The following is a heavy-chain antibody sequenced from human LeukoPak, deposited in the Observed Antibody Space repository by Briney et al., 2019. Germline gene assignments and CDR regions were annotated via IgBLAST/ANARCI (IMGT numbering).Heavy chain of an antibody. CDR3: AGDMVRGVILRRVLEY. D-gene: IGHD3-10*01. CDR2: INPNSGGT. J-gene: IGHJ4*02. V-gene: IGHV1-2*02. Sequence: ASVKVSCKASGYTVAGYHMHWVRQAPGQGLEWMGWINPNSGGTNYAQKFQGRVTMTRDTSINTAYMELSRLRSDDTAVYYCAGDMVRGVILRRVLEYWGQGTLVTVSS. CDR1: GYTVAGYH.